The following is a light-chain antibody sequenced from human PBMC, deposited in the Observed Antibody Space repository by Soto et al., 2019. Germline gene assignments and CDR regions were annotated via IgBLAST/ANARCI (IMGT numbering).Light chain of an antibody. J-gene: IGKJ2*02. V-gene: IGKV3-11*01. CDR1: QSVDRY. Sequence: EVVLTQSPDTLSLSPGETATLSCRASQSVDRYVAWYQQKLGQAPRLLIYDTYTRATGVGARFTGSGSATDFSLTITSIAPEDFAVYFCQQRGKWPSTFGPGTKVDIK. CDR2: DTY. CDR3: QQRGKWPST.